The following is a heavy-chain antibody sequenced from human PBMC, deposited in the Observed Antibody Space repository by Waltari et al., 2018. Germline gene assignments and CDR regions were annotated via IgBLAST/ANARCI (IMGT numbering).Heavy chain of an antibody. J-gene: IGHJ4*02. CDR1: NYAINSVFY. D-gene: IGHD2-2*03. Sequence: QVQLQESGPGLLRASEPLSLPCDVSNYAINSVFYWGWVRQPPGKGLEWIATIYHEGTTFYNPSLKSRVTTSMDTSKNQFSLTLRSVTAADTAVYYCTRQVLGYCTSAACRRLESWGQGILVTVSS. V-gene: IGHV4-38-2*01. CDR2: IYHEGTT. CDR3: TRQVLGYCTSAACRRLES.